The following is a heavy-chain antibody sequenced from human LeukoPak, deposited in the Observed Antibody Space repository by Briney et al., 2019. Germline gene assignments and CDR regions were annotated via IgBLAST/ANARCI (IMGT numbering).Heavy chain of an antibody. V-gene: IGHV3-30*02. Sequence: PGGSLRLSCAASGFTFSSYGMHWVRQAPGKGLEWVAFIRYDGSNKYYADSVRGRFTISRDNSKNTLYLQMDSLRAEDTAVYDCAKDIVTSQNWFDPWGQGTLVTVSS. D-gene: IGHD2/OR15-2a*01. CDR1: GFTFSSYG. CDR3: AKDIVTSQNWFDP. CDR2: IRYDGSNK. J-gene: IGHJ5*02.